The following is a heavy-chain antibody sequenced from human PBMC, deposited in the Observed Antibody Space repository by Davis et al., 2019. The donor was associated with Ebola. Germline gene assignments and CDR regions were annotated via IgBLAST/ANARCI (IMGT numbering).Heavy chain of an antibody. CDR2: ISSSSSYI. CDR3: ARRPTVTTGAHFDY. CDR1: GFTFSSYS. D-gene: IGHD4-17*01. V-gene: IGHV3-21*01. J-gene: IGHJ4*02. Sequence: GGSLRLSCAASGFTFSSYSMNWVRQAPGKGLEWVSSISSSSSYIYYADSVKGRFTISRDNAKNSLYLQINSLRAEDTAVYYCARRPTVTTGAHFDYWGQGTLVTVSS.